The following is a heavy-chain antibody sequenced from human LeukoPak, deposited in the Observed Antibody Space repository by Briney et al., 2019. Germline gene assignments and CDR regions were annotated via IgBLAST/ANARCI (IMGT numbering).Heavy chain of an antibody. J-gene: IGHJ4*02. D-gene: IGHD6-19*01. CDR1: GGSISSNSYY. Sequence: SETLSLTCTVSGGSISSNSYYWAWVRLPPGKGLEWIGSIYYSGITYYNPSLKSRVTISVDTSKNQFSLKLRSVTAADTAVYYCARQSVENRLFDYWGQGSLVTVSS. CDR3: ARQSVENRLFDY. V-gene: IGHV4-39*01. CDR2: IYYSGIT.